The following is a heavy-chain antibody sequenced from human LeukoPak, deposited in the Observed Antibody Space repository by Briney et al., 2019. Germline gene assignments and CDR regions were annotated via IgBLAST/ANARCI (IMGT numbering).Heavy chain of an antibody. Sequence: GGSLRLSCAASGFTFSGSAMHWVRQASGKGLEWVGCIRSKANSYATAYAASVKGRFTISRDDSKNTAYLQMNSLKTEDTAVYYCTSSARGYYYMDVWGKGTTVTVSS. CDR2: IRSKANSYAT. CDR3: TSSARGYYYMDV. V-gene: IGHV3-73*01. J-gene: IGHJ6*03. CDR1: GFTFSGSA.